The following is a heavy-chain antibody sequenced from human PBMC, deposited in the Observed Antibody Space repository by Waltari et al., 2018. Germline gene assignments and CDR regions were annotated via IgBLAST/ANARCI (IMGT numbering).Heavy chain of an antibody. V-gene: IGHV3-30*10. J-gene: IGHJ4*02. D-gene: IGHD6-19*01. CDR2: LSYDGSNK. Sequence: QVQLVESGGGVVQPGRSLRLSCAASGFVFSTYAMHWVRQAPGKGLEGVAVLSYDGSNKYYTDSLKGRFTISRDNSKNTMYLQMDSLRTDDTAVYYCARENRQWLAPEPYYFDYWGRGTLVTVTS. CDR1: GFVFSTYA. CDR3: ARENRQWLAPEPYYFDY.